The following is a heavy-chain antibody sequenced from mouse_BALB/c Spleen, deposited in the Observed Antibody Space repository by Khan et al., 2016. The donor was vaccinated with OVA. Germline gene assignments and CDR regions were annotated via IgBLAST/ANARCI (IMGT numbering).Heavy chain of an antibody. CDR3: ARELFTTVVATPFAY. CDR1: GFTFSNYA. CDR2: ISGGGSYT. V-gene: IGHV5-9-3*01. J-gene: IGHJ3*01. Sequence: EVELVESGGGLVKPGGSLKLSCAASGFTFSNYAMSWVRQTPEKRLEWVATISGGGSYTYNPDSVKGRFTIPRDNAKHTLYLQMSSVRSEDTAIYYCARELFTTVVATPFAYWGQGTLVTVSA. D-gene: IGHD1-1*01.